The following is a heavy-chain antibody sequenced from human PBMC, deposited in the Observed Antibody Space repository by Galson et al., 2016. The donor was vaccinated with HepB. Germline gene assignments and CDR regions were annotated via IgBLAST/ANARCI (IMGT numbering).Heavy chain of an antibody. Sequence: SETLSLTCVISGGPISSSHWWAWVRQSPGESLEWIGEIYHSGTTDYNPSFKSRATISADKSKNQFSLHLTSVTAADTAVYYCARRSRNRRPEDYWGQGTLVTVSS. CDR1: GGPISSSHW. CDR3: ARRSRNRRPEDY. J-gene: IGHJ4*02. CDR2: IYHSGTT. V-gene: IGHV4-4*02. D-gene: IGHD1-26*01.